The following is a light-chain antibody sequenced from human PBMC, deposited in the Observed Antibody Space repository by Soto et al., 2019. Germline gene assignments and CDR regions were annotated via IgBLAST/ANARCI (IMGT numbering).Light chain of an antibody. CDR1: QDINNY. CDR2: DAS. V-gene: IGKV1-33*01. Sequence: DIQMTQSPSSLSASVGDRVTITCQASQDINNYLNWFQQKPGQAPKLLIYDASNFQTGVPSRFSGSGSGTDYTFTISSLQPEDIVTYYCQQYDNVPRTFGQGTSLEI. J-gene: IGKJ2*01. CDR3: QQYDNVPRT.